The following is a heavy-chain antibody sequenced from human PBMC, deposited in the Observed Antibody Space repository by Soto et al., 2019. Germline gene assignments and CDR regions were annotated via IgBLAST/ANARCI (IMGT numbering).Heavy chain of an antibody. CDR3: ARLPGALVAVLYIYPLDGREAMSDVDV. CDR1: GFTFNYYP. Sequence: QMQLVESGGGVVQPGESLRLSCAASGFTFNYYPMHWVRQTPGKGLEWVAVISFAGSNEFYADSVKGRFTVSRDNSKNMLYLQLNSLRPEDAAVYYCARLPGALVAVLYIYPLDGREAMSDVDVWGQGTTVSVSS. J-gene: IGHJ6*02. D-gene: IGHD6-19*01. CDR2: ISFAGSNE. V-gene: IGHV3-30-3*01.